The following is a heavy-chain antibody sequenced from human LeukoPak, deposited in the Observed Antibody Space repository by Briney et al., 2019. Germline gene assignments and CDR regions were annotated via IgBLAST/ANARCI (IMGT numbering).Heavy chain of an antibody. CDR3: ARVVEMATINWFDP. CDR2: ISAYNGNT. CDR1: GYTFTSYG. D-gene: IGHD5-24*01. J-gene: IGHJ5*02. V-gene: IGHV1-18*01. Sequence: GASVKVSCKASGYTFTSYGISWVRQAPGQGLEWMGWISAYNGNTNYAQKLQGRVTMTTDTSTSTAYMELRSLRSDDTAVYYCARVVEMATINWFDPWGQGTLVTVSS.